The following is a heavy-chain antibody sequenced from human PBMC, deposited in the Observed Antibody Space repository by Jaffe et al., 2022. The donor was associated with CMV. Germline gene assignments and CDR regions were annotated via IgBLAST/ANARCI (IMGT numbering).Heavy chain of an antibody. CDR2: IIPILGIA. J-gene: IGHJ5*02. CDR1: GGTFSSYA. D-gene: IGHD5-12*01. CDR3: ARDSTSMGEMATIYNWFDP. Sequence: QVQLVQSGAEVKKPGSSVKVSCKASGGTFSSYAISWVRQAPGQGLEWMGRIIPILGIANYAQKFQGRVTITADKSTSTAYMELSSLRSEDTAVYYCARDSTSMGEMATIYNWFDPWGQGTLVTVSS. V-gene: IGHV1-69*09.